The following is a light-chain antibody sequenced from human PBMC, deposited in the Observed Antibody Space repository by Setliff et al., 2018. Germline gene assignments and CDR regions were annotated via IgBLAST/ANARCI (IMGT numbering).Light chain of an antibody. Sequence: SYELTQPPSVSVAPGKTARITCGGNNIGSKSVHWYQQKPGQAPVLVIYYDSDRPSGIPERSSGSNSGNTATLTISRVEAGDEADYYCQVWDSSSDHLYVFGTGTKVTVL. CDR3: QVWDSSSDHLYV. CDR2: YDS. V-gene: IGLV3-21*04. CDR1: NIGSKS. J-gene: IGLJ1*01.